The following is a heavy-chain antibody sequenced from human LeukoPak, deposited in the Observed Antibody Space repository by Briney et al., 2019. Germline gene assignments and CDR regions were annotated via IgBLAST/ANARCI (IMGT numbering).Heavy chain of an antibody. CDR1: GFIFNDYW. J-gene: IGHJ5*02. D-gene: IGHD6-13*01. Sequence: GGSLRLSCAVSGFIFNDYWMAWVRQAPGKGLQWVSCISTSSGHTYYADSLKGRFTISRDNAKNSLYLQMNSLRAEDTAVYFCARGLAGPQGKRGWFDPWGQGTLVTVSS. CDR2: ISTSSGHT. CDR3: ARGLAGPQGKRGWFDP. V-gene: IGHV3-21*06.